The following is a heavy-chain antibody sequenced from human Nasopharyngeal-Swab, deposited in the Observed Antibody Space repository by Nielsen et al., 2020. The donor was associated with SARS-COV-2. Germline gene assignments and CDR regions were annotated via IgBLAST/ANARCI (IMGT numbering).Heavy chain of an antibody. D-gene: IGHD1-14*01. J-gene: IGHJ4*02. CDR2: LNPHSGDT. Sequence: ASVKVSCKASGYTFTDYYMHWVRQAPGEGLEYMGRLNPHSGDTNFAQKFQGRVTATRDTSINTAYMELSSRRFDDTAVYYCARDDGDVPGMTGSGPPGGYWGQGTLVTVSS. CDR1: GYTFTDYY. CDR3: ARDDGDVPGMTGSGPPGGY. V-gene: IGHV1-2*06.